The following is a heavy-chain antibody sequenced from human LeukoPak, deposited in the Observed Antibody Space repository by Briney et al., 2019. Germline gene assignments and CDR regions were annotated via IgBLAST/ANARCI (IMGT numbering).Heavy chain of an antibody. CDR2: IYHSGST. CDR1: GYSISSGYY. D-gene: IGHD5-24*01. V-gene: IGHV4-38-2*02. CDR3: ARHFSEDGYNAAPFQH. Sequence: SETLSLTCTVSGYSISSGYYWGWIRQTPGKGLEWIGSIYHSGSTYYNPSLKSRVTISVDTSKNQFSLELTSVTAADTAVYYCARHFSEDGYNAAPFQHWGQRTLVTVSS. J-gene: IGHJ1*01.